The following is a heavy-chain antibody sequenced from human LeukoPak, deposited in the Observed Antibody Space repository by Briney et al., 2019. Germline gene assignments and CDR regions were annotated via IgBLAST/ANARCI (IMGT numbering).Heavy chain of an antibody. J-gene: IGHJ3*02. CDR2: ISGSGLRT. CDR3: AKDRVTMIVVVAFDI. CDR1: GFTFSNYA. V-gene: IGHV3-23*01. Sequence: GSLRLSCAASGFTFSNYAMSWVRQAPGKGLEWVSSISGSGLRTYYAHSVKGRFTISRHISKNTLYLQMDSLRAEDMAVYYCAKDRVTMIVVVAFDIWGQGTMVTVSS. D-gene: IGHD3-22*01.